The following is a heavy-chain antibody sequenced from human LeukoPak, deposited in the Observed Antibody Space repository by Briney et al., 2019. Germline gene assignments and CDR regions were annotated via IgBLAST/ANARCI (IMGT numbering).Heavy chain of an antibody. CDR3: AILLSAQLWFEVDY. V-gene: IGHV3-23*01. Sequence: HPGGSLRLSCAASGFTFSSYAMSWVRQAPGKGLEWVSAISGSGGSTYYADSVKGRFTISRDNSKNTLYLQMNSLRAEDTAVYYCAILLSAQLWFEVDYWGQGTLVTVSS. CDR1: GFTFSSYA. D-gene: IGHD5-18*01. J-gene: IGHJ4*02. CDR2: ISGSGGST.